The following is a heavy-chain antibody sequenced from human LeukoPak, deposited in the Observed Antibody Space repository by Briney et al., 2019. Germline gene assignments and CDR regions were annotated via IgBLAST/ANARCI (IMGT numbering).Heavy chain of an antibody. CDR3: ARGPHCSSTSCYSEYFHH. CDR1: GGSFSDYY. CDR2: ISYSGSP. D-gene: IGHD2-2*01. J-gene: IGHJ1*01. Sequence: SETLSLTCAVYGGSFSDYYWSWIRQPPGKGLEWIGYISYSGSPYYNPSLKSRVTISVDTSRNQFSLKLSSVTAADTAVYYCARGPHCSSTSCYSEYFHHWGQGTLVTVSS. V-gene: IGHV4-34*09.